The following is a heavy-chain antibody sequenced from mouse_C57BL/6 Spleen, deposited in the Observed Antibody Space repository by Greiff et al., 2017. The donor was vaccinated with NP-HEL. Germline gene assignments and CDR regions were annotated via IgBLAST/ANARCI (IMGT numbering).Heavy chain of an antibody. CDR3: ARGIYDGYPYAMDY. CDR1: GYTFTSYW. D-gene: IGHD2-3*01. CDR2: IDPSDSYT. J-gene: IGHJ4*01. Sequence: VQLQQSGAELVMPGATVKLSCKASGYTFTSYWMHWVKQRPGQGLEWIGEIDPSDSYTNYNQKFKGKSTLTVDKSSSTAYMQLSSLTSEDSAVYYCARGIYDGYPYAMDYWGQGISVTVSS. V-gene: IGHV1-69*01.